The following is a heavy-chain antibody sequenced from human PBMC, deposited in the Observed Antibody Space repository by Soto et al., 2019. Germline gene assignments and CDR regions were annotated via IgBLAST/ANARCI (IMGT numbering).Heavy chain of an antibody. D-gene: IGHD2-2*02. V-gene: IGHV3-73*02. Sequence: EVQLVESGGGLVQPGGSLKLSCAASGFIFSGSAIHWVRQASGKGLEWVGRSRSRANNFATSSAASVKGSFTFSRDDSKNTAYLQMNTLKPEDTAVYYCARGQGAAIGDYYYHGMDVWGQGTTVTVSS. CDR3: ARGQGAAIGDYYYHGMDV. J-gene: IGHJ6*02. CDR1: GFIFSGSA. CDR2: SRSRANNFAT.